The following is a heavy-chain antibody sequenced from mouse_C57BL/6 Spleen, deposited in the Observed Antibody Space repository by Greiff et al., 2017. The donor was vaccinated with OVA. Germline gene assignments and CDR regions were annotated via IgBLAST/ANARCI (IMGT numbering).Heavy chain of an antibody. J-gene: IGHJ2*01. CDR1: GYSITSGYY. Sequence: ESGPGLVKPSQSLSLTCSVTGYSITSGYYWNWIRQFPGNKLEWMGYISYDGSNNYNPSLKNRISITRDTSKNQFFLKLNSVTTEDTATYYCAVITTVVATSDYWGQGTTLTVSS. D-gene: IGHD1-1*01. CDR2: ISYDGSN. V-gene: IGHV3-6*01. CDR3: AVITTVVATSDY.